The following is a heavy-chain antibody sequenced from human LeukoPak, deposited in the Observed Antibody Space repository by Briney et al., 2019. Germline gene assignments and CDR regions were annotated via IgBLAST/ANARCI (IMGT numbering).Heavy chain of an antibody. CDR1: GGSFSSGSYY. CDR3: ARENRSLYDSSGYPTDAFDI. D-gene: IGHD3-22*01. V-gene: IGHV4-61*02. J-gene: IGHJ3*02. CDR2: ISTSGST. Sequence: RSSETLSLTCTVSGGSFSSGSYYWSWIRQPAGKGLEWIGRISTSGSTNYNPSLKSRVTISVDTSKNQFSLKLSSVTAADTAVYYCARENRSLYDSSGYPTDAFDIWGQGTMVTVSS.